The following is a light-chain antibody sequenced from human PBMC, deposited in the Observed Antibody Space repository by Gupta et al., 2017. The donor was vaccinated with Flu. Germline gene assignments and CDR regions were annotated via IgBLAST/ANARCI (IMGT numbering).Light chain of an antibody. V-gene: IGKV1-9*01. J-gene: IGKJ3*01. CDR3: QQLNSYPRT. CDR1: QGISSL. CDR2: AAS. Sequence: DIQLTQSPSFLSASVGDRVTITCRASQGISSLLTWYQQKPGKAPKLLIYAASTLHCGVPSRFSGSGSGTEFTLTISSLQAEDLATYYCQQLNSYPRTFGPGTKVDVK.